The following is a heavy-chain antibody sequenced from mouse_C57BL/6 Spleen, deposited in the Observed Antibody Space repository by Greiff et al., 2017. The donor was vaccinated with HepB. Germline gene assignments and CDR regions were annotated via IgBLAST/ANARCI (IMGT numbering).Heavy chain of an antibody. D-gene: IGHD1-1*01. CDR2: IYPGDGDT. CDR3: ARDPYYYGSSYWYFDV. J-gene: IGHJ1*03. CDR1: GYAFSSSW. V-gene: IGHV1-82*01. Sequence: SGPELVKPGASVKISCKASGYAFSSSWMNWVKQRPGKGLEWIGRIYPGDGDTNYNGKFKGKATLTADKSSSTAYMQLSSLTSEDSAVYFCARDPYYYGSSYWYFDVWGTGTTVTVSS.